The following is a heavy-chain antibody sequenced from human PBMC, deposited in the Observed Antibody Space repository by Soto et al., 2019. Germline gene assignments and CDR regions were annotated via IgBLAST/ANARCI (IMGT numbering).Heavy chain of an antibody. CDR1: GGTFSSYA. J-gene: IGHJ6*02. V-gene: IGHV1-69*13. Sequence: GASVKVSCKASGGTFSSYAISWVRQAPGQGLEWMGGIIPIFGTANYAQKFQGRVTITADESTSTAYMELSSLRSEDTAVYYCARGGTVQLVDWLYYYSIDVWGQGTSVTVSS. D-gene: IGHD6-6*01. CDR2: IIPIFGTA. CDR3: ARGGTVQLVDWLYYYSIDV.